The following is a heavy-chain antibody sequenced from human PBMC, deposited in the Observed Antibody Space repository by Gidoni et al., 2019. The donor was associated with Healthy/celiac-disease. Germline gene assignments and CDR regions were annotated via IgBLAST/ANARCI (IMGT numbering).Heavy chain of an antibody. Sequence: EVQLVESGGGLVQPGGSLRLSCAASGFTLSDHYMDWGRQAPGKGLEWVGLTRNKANSYTTEYAASVKGRFTISRDDSKNSLYLQINSLKTEDTSVYYCARSWPSWIAAYGMDVWGQGTTVTVSS. CDR2: TRNKANSYTT. V-gene: IGHV3-72*01. D-gene: IGHD2-21*01. J-gene: IGHJ6*02. CDR1: GFTLSDHY. CDR3: ARSWPSWIAAYGMDV.